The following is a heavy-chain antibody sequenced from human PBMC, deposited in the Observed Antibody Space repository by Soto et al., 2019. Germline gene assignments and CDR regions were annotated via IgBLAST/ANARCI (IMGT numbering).Heavy chain of an antibody. D-gene: IGHD1-26*01. V-gene: IGHV3-30*04. CDR2: ISYDGRRK. J-gene: IGHJ4*02. CDR3: AREDSGDYFAYFDY. Sequence: QVQLVESGGGAVQPGRSLRLSCAASGFTFNHCAMHWVRQAPGKGLDWVAVISYDGRRKSYADSVKGRFTISRDNSERTLDLQMNNLTSQDTGIYYCAREDSGDYFAYFDYWGQGSLVAVSS. CDR1: GFTFNHCA.